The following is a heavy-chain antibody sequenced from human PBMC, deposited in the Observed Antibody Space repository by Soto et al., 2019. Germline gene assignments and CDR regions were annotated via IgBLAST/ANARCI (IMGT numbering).Heavy chain of an antibody. V-gene: IGHV7-4-1*01. CDR2: INTNTGNP. CDR3: ARELRYDFWSGYYESYYYYGTDV. CDR1: GYTFTSYA. D-gene: IGHD3-3*01. Sequence: ASVKVSFKASGYTFTSYAMNWVRQAPGQGLEWMGWINTNTGNPTYAQGFTGRFVFSLDTSVSTAYLQICSLKAEDTAVYYCARELRYDFWSGYYESYYYYGTDVWGKGTTVTVSS. J-gene: IGHJ6*04.